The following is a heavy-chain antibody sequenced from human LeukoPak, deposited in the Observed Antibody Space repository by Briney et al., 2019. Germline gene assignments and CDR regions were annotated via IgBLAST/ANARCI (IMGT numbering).Heavy chain of an antibody. V-gene: IGHV4-39*07. Sequence: SETLSLTCTVSGGSISSYYWGWIRQPPGKGLEWIGSIYYSGSTYYNPSLKSRVTISVDTSKNQFSLKLSSVTAADTAVYYCARVSSGSLYYFDYWGQGTLVTVSS. CDR1: GGSISSYY. J-gene: IGHJ4*02. D-gene: IGHD1-26*01. CDR3: ARVSSGSLYYFDY. CDR2: IYYSGST.